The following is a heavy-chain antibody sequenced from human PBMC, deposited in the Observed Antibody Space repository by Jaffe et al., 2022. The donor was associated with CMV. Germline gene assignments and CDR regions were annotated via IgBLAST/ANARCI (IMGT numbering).Heavy chain of an antibody. CDR3: TRGDDFDWLLSSREDV. CDR1: GFTLGDYA. CDR2: IRSKGYGGRT. Sequence: EVQLVESGGGLVQPGRSLRLSCTASGFTLGDYAVSWVRQVPGKGLEWVGFIRSKGYGGRTEYAASLKGRFTFSRDDSKNVAFLHMNSLKTEDTAVYYCTRGDDFDWLLSSREDVWGKGTTVTVSS. D-gene: IGHD3-9*01. V-gene: IGHV3-49*04. J-gene: IGHJ6*04.